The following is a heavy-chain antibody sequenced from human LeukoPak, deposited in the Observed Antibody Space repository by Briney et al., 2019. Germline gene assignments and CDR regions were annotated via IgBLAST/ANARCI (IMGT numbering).Heavy chain of an antibody. V-gene: IGHV4-4*02. CDR1: GGSISSTNW. Sequence: SETLSLTCAVSGGSISSTNWWSWVRQPPGKVLEWIGEIYRSGTTNYKPSLKSRVTISLDKSRNHFSLKLTSVTAADSAVYYCARRSPYSTGWSSYFDYWGQGALVTVSS. D-gene: IGHD6-19*01. J-gene: IGHJ4*02. CDR2: IYRSGTT. CDR3: ARRSPYSTGWSSYFDY.